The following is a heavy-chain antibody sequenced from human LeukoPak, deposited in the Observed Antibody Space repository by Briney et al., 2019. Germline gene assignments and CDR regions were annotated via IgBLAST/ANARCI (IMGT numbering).Heavy chain of an antibody. V-gene: IGHV3-23*01. Sequence: GGSLRLSCAVSEFTFSSYAMRWVRQAPGKGLQWVSAISGSGGAIYYTDSVKGRFTISRDNSNNTLYLQMNSLRAEDTAAYYCTKCSGEGTSCLYNYFDPWGPGTMVTVSS. CDR3: TKCSGEGTSCLYNYFDP. J-gene: IGHJ5*02. CDR2: ISGSGGAI. D-gene: IGHD2-2*01. CDR1: EFTFSSYA.